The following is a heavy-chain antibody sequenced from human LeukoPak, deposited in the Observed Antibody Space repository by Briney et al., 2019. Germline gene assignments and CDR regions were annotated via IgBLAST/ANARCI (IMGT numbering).Heavy chain of an antibody. CDR2: FDPEDGET. V-gene: IGHV1-24*01. Sequence: ASVTVSCTVSGYTLTELSMHWVRPAPGKGLEWMGGFDPEDGETIYAQKFQGRVTMTEDTSTDTAYMELSSLRSEDTAVYYCATDQGGFDPWGQGTLVTVSS. CDR1: GYTLTELS. CDR3: ATDQGGFDP. J-gene: IGHJ5*02.